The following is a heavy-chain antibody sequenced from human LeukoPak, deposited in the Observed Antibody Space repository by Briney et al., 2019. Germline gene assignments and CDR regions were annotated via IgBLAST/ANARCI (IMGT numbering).Heavy chain of an antibody. J-gene: IGHJ4*02. V-gene: IGHV3-23*01. CDR2: ISSSGGST. Sequence: PGGSLRLSCAASGFTFSSYAMSWVRQAPGKGLEWVSAISSSGGSTYYADSVKGRFTISRDNSKNTLYLQMNSLKAEDTTVYYWAKDASYSSGWDLFDYWGQGTLVTVSS. D-gene: IGHD6-19*01. CDR1: GFTFSSYA. CDR3: AKDASYSSGWDLFDY.